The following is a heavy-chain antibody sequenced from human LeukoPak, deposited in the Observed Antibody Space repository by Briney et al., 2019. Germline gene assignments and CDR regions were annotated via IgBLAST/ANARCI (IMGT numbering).Heavy chain of an antibody. CDR2: ISSRSSTI. CDR3: ARDGYYYGSGSYYKVDFDY. Sequence: PGGSLRLSCAASGFTFSNYWMSWVRQAPGKGLEWVSYISSRSSTIYYADSVKGRFTISRDNAKNSLYLQMNSLRAEDTAVYYCARDGYYYGSGSYYKVDFDYWGQGTLVTVSS. CDR1: GFTFSNYW. V-gene: IGHV3-48*01. D-gene: IGHD3-10*01. J-gene: IGHJ4*02.